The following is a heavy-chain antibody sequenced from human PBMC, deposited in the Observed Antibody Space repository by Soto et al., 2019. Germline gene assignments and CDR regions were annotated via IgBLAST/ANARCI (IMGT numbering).Heavy chain of an antibody. CDR2: IYHSGST. J-gene: IGHJ5*02. V-gene: IGHV4-4*02. CDR1: GDSISSTNW. Sequence: PSETLSLTCAVSGDSISSTNWWSWVRQPPGKGLEWIGKIYHSGSTNYNPSLKSRVTISVDKSKNQFSLKLNSVTAADTAVYYCARARVEDNWNDLNWFDPWGQGTLVTVSS. D-gene: IGHD1-20*01. CDR3: ARARVEDNWNDLNWFDP.